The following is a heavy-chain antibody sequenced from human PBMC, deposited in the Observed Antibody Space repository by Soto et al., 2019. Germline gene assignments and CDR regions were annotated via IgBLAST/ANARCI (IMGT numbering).Heavy chain of an antibody. D-gene: IGHD5-12*01. Sequence: QVQLQESGPGLVKPSETLSLNSNVSGGSISSDNWSWIRQPPGKGLEWIGYIYYSGSTSYNPSVKSRVTISRDTSKTQVSLRVSSVTAADTAVYYCAGGPVSGYRGYDSIDCGGQGTLVPVSS. CDR3: AGGPVSGYRGYDSIDC. CDR2: IYYSGST. J-gene: IGHJ4*02. CDR1: GGSISSDN. V-gene: IGHV4-59*01.